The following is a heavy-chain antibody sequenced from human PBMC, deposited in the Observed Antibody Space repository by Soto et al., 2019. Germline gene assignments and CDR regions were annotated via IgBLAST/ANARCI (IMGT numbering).Heavy chain of an antibody. CDR2: VIPNLGVT. Sequence: SVKVSCKASGGTLSSYTFSWVRQAPGQGLEWMGRVIPNLGVTNYAKKFQGRFTIVVDTSTSTAYMELNSLRYEDTAVYYCASGNQAYYYDSSGYLDFDYWGQGTLVTVSS. D-gene: IGHD3-22*01. J-gene: IGHJ4*02. CDR3: ASGNQAYYYDSSGYLDFDY. V-gene: IGHV1-69*02. CDR1: GGTLSSYT.